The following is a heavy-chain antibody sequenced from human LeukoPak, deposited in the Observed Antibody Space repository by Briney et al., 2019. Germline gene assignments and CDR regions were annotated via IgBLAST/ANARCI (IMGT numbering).Heavy chain of an antibody. V-gene: IGHV4-39*01. CDR2: IYYSGST. CDR1: GGSISSSSYY. D-gene: IGHD1/OR15-1a*01. CDR3: ASPLRERLEQLWY. Sequence: SETLSLTCTVSGGSISSSSYYWGWIRQPPGKGLEWIGSIYYSGSTYYNPSLKSRVTISVDTSKNQFSLKLSSVTAADTAVYYCASPLRERLEQLWYWGQGTLVIVSS. J-gene: IGHJ4*02.